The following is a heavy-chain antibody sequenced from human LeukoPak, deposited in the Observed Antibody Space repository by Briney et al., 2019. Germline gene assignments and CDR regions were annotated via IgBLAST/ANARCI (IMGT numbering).Heavy chain of an antibody. D-gene: IGHD1-26*01. J-gene: IGHJ4*02. CDR1: GFTFSSYG. CDR3: ARDPMVGASYFDY. V-gene: IGHV3-30*02. Sequence: GGSLRLSCAASGFTFSSYGMHWVRQAPGKGLEWVALIQYDGSNKYYADSVKGRFTISRDNAKNSLYLQMNSLRAEDTAVYYCARDPMVGASYFDYWGQGTLVTVSS. CDR2: IQYDGSNK.